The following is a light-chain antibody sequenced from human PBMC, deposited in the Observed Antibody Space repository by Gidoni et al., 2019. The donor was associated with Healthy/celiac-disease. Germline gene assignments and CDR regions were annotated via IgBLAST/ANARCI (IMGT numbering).Light chain of an antibody. CDR3: QQLNSYPPRYT. CDR1: QGISSY. V-gene: IGKV1-9*01. Sequence: DIQLTHSPSFLSASVGDRVTITCRASQGISSYLAWYQQKPGKAPKLLIYAASTLQSGVPSRFSGSGSGTEFTLTISSLQPEDFATYYCQQLNSYPPRYTFGQGTKLEIK. J-gene: IGKJ2*01. CDR2: AAS.